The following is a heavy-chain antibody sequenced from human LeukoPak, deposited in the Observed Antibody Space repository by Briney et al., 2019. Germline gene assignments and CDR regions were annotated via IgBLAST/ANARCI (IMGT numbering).Heavy chain of an antibody. D-gene: IGHD3-22*01. J-gene: IGHJ4*02. CDR1: GGSISSSSYY. V-gene: IGHV4-39*06. CDR2: IYYSGSI. CDR3: ARVSISGSSGYWENFDY. Sequence: SETLSLICTVSGGSISSSSYYWGWIRQPPGRGLEWIGSIYYSGSIYYNRSVKCRFTMSVDTSKDQFALKLSSVTAADTAVYYCARVSISGSSGYWENFDYWGQGTLVTVSS.